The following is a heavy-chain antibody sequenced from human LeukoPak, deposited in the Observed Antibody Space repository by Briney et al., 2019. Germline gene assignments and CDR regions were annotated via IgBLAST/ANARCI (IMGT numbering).Heavy chain of an antibody. CDR1: NGSISSSNNF. V-gene: IGHV4-39*01. Sequence: PSETLSLTCTVSNGSISSSNNFWGWIRQPPGKGLEWIGSIYYGGSSYGGSSYYNPSLKSRVTISVDTSKNQFSLKLSSVTAADTPVYYCARQKRDRTYISDWSYFDYWGQGTLVTVSS. D-gene: IGHD6-19*01. J-gene: IGHJ4*02. CDR2: IYYGGSS. CDR3: ARQKRDRTYISDWSYFDY.